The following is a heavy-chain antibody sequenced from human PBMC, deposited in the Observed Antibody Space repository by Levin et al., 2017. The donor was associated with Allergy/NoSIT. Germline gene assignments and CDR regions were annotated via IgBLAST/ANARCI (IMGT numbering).Heavy chain of an antibody. Sequence: GGSLRLSCKGSGYSFTSYWISWVRQMPGKGLEWMGRIDPSDSYTNYSPSFQGHVTISADKSISTAYLQWSSLKASDTAMYYCARHRWELRGADAFDIWGQGTMVTVSS. CDR3: ARHRWELRGADAFDI. J-gene: IGHJ3*02. V-gene: IGHV5-10-1*01. CDR1: GYSFTSYW. D-gene: IGHD1-26*01. CDR2: IDPSDSYT.